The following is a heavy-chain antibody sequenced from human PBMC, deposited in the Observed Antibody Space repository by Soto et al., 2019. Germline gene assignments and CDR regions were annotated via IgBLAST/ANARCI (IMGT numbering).Heavy chain of an antibody. V-gene: IGHV3-30*18. D-gene: IGHD6-19*01. J-gene: IGHJ4*01. Sequence: GGSLRLSCVASGFTFSSYGIHWSRQAPGKGLEWVAVISYDGSNEYYADSAKGRFTISRDNSKNTLYLQMDSLRPEDTAVYYCAKEITVTGDFDYWGHGXLVTVSS. CDR2: ISYDGSNE. CDR1: GFTFSSYG. CDR3: AKEITVTGDFDY.